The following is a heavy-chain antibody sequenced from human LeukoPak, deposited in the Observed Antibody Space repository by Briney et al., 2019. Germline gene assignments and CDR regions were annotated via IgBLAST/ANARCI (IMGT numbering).Heavy chain of an antibody. Sequence: SGGSLRLSCAASGFTFSKSWMSWVRQAPGKGLEWVANMNEDGSERDYVDSVKGRFTISRDNAKSTLYLQMNSLRVEDTAVYYCVRDSSSWYYDYWGQGTLVTVSS. CDR1: GFTFSKSW. J-gene: IGHJ4*02. D-gene: IGHD6-13*01. V-gene: IGHV3-7*01. CDR3: VRDSSSWYYDY. CDR2: MNEDGSER.